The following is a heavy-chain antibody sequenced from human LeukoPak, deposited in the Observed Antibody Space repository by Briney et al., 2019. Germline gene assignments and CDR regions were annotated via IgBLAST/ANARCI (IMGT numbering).Heavy chain of an antibody. CDR3: ATILYDSNYWFDP. J-gene: IGHJ5*02. V-gene: IGHV1-69*04. Sequence: SVKVSCKASGGTFSSYAISWVRQAPGQGLEWMGRIIPILGIANYAQKFQGRVTITADKSTSTAYMELSSLRSEDTAVYYCATILYDSNYWFDPWGQGTLVTVSS. CDR1: GGTFSSYA. CDR2: IIPILGIA. D-gene: IGHD3-22*01.